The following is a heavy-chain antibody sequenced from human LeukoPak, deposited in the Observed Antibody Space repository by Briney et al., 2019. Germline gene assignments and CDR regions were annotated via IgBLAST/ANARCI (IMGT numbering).Heavy chain of an antibody. CDR2: IAYTGTI. CDR3: ARDPHSLDY. CDR1: GFTFSSYS. V-gene: IGHV3-48*01. J-gene: IGHJ4*02. Sequence: GGSLRLSCAASGFTFSSYSMNWVRQAPGKGLEWVAYIAYTGTIHYADSVRGRFAISRDNAKSSLFLQLNSLRAEDTAVYYCARDPHSLDYWGQGTLVTVSS.